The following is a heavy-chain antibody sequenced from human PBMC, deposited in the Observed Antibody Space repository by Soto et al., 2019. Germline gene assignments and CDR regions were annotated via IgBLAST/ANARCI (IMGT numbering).Heavy chain of an antibody. CDR1: GGSFSGYY. V-gene: IGHV4-34*01. D-gene: IGHD3-22*01. J-gene: IGHJ4*02. CDR2: INHSGST. Sequence: QVQLQQWGAGLLKPSETLSLTCAVYGGSFSGYYWSWIRQPPGKGLEWIGEINHSGSTNYNPSLKSRVTISVDTSKNQFSLKLSSVTAADTAVYYCARARAYDSSYGFDYWGQGTLVTVSS. CDR3: ARARAYDSSYGFDY.